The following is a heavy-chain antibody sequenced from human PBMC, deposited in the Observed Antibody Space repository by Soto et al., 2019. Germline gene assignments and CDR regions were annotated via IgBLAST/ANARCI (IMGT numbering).Heavy chain of an antibody. CDR1: GFTFSSYW. Sequence: GGSLRLSCAASGFTFSSYWMSWVRQAPGKGLEWVANIKQDGSEKYYVDSVKGRFTISRDNAKNSLYLQMNSLRAEDTAVYYCARDLGGSIEARPATEGYWGQGTLVTVSS. CDR3: ARDLGGSIEARPATEGY. V-gene: IGHV3-7*03. J-gene: IGHJ4*02. D-gene: IGHD6-6*01. CDR2: IKQDGSEK.